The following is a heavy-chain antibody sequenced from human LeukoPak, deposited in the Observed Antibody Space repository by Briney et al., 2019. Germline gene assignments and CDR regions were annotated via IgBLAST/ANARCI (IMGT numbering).Heavy chain of an antibody. CDR2: INPNNGNT. CDR3: ARDYGDYGVDY. J-gene: IGHJ4*02. Sequence: ASVKVSCKASGYNFISYGISWVRQAPGQGLEWMGWINPNNGNTNYAPNVQGRVTMTTDTSTSTAYMELRSLGSDDTAVYYCARDYGDYGVDYWGQGTLVTVSS. V-gene: IGHV1-18*01. D-gene: IGHD4-17*01. CDR1: GYNFISYG.